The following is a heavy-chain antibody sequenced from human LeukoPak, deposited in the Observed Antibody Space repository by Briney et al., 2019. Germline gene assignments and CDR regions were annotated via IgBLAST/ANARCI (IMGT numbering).Heavy chain of an antibody. D-gene: IGHD1-26*01. CDR3: AKESVYSGSYRPPFDY. Sequence: GGSLRLSCAASGFTFDDYAMHWVRQAPGKGLEWVSGISWNSGSIGYADSVKGRFTISRDNAKNSVYLQMNSLRAEDTAVYYCAKESVYSGSYRPPFDYWGQGTLVTVSS. V-gene: IGHV3-9*01. J-gene: IGHJ4*02. CDR2: ISWNSGSI. CDR1: GFTFDDYA.